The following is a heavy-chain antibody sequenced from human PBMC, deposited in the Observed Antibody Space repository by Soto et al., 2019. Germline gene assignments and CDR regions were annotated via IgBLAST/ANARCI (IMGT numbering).Heavy chain of an antibody. D-gene: IGHD3-16*01. CDR3: ARWGTTGGLDV. J-gene: IGHJ4*02. CDR2: TSYDGSNN. CDR1: GFTFRSYV. V-gene: IGHV3-33*05. Sequence: QVPLVESGGGVVPPGTSLRLSCVGSGFTFRSYVIHWVRQAPGKGLEWVALTSYDGSNNFYGDSVKGRFTISRDNSRNTVELQMDILRLEDTALDYCARWGTTGGLDVWGQGTLVSVSS.